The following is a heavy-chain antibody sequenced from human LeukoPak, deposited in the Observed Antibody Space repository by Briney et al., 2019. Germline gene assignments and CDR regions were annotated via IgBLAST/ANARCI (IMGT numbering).Heavy chain of an antibody. CDR3: ARETAIYSSGWFSWFDP. J-gene: IGHJ5*02. Sequence: PGGSLRLSCAASGFTFSSYSMNWVRQAPGKGLEWVSSISSSSSYIYHADSVKGRFTISRDNAKNSLYLQMNSLRAEDTAVYYCARETAIYSSGWFSWFDPWGQGTLVTVSS. CDR1: GFTFSSYS. V-gene: IGHV3-21*01. D-gene: IGHD6-19*01. CDR2: ISSSSSYI.